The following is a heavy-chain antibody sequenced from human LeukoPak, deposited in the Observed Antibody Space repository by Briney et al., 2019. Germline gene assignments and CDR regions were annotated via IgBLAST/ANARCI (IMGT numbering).Heavy chain of an antibody. J-gene: IGHJ4*02. D-gene: IGHD5/OR15-5a*01. CDR1: GFTFSTYS. CDR3: ARDLRRFAAYYFDY. CDR2: ISSSNSYI. Sequence: GGSLRLSCAASGFTFSTYSMTWVRQAPGKGLEWVSSISSSNSYIYYADSVKGRFTISRDNAKSSLYLQMNSLRAEDTAVYYCARDLRRFAAYYFDYWGQGTLVTVSS. V-gene: IGHV3-21*01.